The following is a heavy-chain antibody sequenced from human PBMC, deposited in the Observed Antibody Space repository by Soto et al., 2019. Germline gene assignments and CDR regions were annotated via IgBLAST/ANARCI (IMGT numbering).Heavy chain of an antibody. CDR1: GGSVSSGSYY. CDR3: ARVLPIVVVPAAILAGWFDP. Sequence: SETLSLTCTVSGGSVSSGSYYWSWIRQPPGKGLEWIGYIYYSGSTNYKPSLKSRVTISVDTSKNQFSLKLSSVTAADTAVYYCARVLPIVVVPAAILAGWFDPWGQGTLVTVSS. V-gene: IGHV4-61*01. D-gene: IGHD2-2*01. CDR2: IYYSGST. J-gene: IGHJ5*02.